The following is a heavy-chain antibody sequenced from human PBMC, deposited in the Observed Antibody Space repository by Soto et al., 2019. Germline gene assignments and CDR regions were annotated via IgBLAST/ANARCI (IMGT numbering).Heavy chain of an antibody. Sequence: PSETLSLTCTVSGGSISSGGYYWSWIRQHPGKGLEWIGYIYYSGSTYYNPSLKSRVTISVDTSKNQFSLRLSSVTAADTAVYYCARTVLGPDLLADSFVDYYYYMDVWGQGTTVTAP. J-gene: IGHJ6*03. CDR1: GGSISSGGYY. CDR3: ARTVLGPDLLADSFVDYYYYMDV. V-gene: IGHV4-31*03. CDR2: IYYSGST. D-gene: IGHD3-9*01.